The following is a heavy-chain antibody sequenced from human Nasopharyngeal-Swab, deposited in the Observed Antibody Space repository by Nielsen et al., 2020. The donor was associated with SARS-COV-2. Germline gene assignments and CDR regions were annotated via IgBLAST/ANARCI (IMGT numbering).Heavy chain of an antibody. J-gene: IGHJ6*02. Sequence: ASVKVSCKASGYTFTSYYMHWVRQAPGQGLEWMGIINPRGGSTSYAQKFQGRGTMTRDTSTSTVYMELSSLRSEDTAVYYCARATYYDFWSGYYTALGGMDVWGQGTTVTVSS. V-gene: IGHV1-46*01. D-gene: IGHD3-3*01. CDR1: GYTFTSYY. CDR3: ARATYYDFWSGYYTALGGMDV. CDR2: INPRGGST.